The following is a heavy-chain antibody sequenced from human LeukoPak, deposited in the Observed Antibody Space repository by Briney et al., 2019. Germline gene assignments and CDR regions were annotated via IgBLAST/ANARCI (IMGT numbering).Heavy chain of an antibody. V-gene: IGHV1-69*04. D-gene: IGHD2-15*01. J-gene: IGHJ4*02. CDR1: GGTFSSYA. Sequence: ASVKVSCKASGGTFSSYAISWVRQAPGQGLEWMGRIIPILGIANYAQKFQGRVTITADKSTSTAYMELSSLRSEDAAVYYCARDMGYCSGGSCKGDYWGQGTLVTVSS. CDR3: ARDMGYCSGGSCKGDY. CDR2: IIPILGIA.